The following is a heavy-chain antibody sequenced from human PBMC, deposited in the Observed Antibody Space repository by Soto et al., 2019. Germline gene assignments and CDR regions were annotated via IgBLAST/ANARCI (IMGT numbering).Heavy chain of an antibody. D-gene: IGHD2-2*01. CDR2: INSDGSST. J-gene: IGHJ3*01. Sequence: GGSLRLSCAASGFPFTSYWMQLVRQSPGKGLVWVSRINSDGSSTSHADSVKGRFTISRDNAKNTLYLQMSSLRAEDTAVYYCARPQYLPPDVSDVSGRGTVVTVSS. V-gene: IGHV3-74*01. CDR1: GFPFTSYW. CDR3: ARPQYLPPDVSDV.